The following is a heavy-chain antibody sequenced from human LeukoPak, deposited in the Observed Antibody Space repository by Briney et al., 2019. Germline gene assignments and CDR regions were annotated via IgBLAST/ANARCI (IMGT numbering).Heavy chain of an antibody. CDR3: ARGYSGYVPRAKKYYYDSSGYYDWFDP. D-gene: IGHD3-22*01. V-gene: IGHV4-30-4*01. Sequence: SQTLSLTCTVSGGSISSGDYYWSWIRQPPGKGLEWIGYIYYSGSTYYNPSLKSRVTISVDTSKNQFSLKLSSVTAADTAVYYCARGYSGYVPRAKKYYYDSSGYYDWFDPWGQGTLVTLSS. CDR2: IYYSGST. J-gene: IGHJ5*02. CDR1: GGSISSGDYY.